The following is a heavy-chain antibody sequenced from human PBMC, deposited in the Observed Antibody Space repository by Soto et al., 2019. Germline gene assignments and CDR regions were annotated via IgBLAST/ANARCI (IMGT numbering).Heavy chain of an antibody. V-gene: IGHV1-18*04. D-gene: IGHD4-4*01. CDR3: ARVRSDYSNYYYYYYGMDV. J-gene: IGHJ6*02. CDR2: ISAYNGNT. Sequence: ASVKVSCTASGYTFTSYGISWVRQSPEQGLEWMGWISAYNGNTNYGQKLQGRVTMTTDTSTSTAYMEMRSLRSDDTAVYYCARVRSDYSNYYYYYYGMDVWGQGTTVTVSS. CDR1: GYTFTSYG.